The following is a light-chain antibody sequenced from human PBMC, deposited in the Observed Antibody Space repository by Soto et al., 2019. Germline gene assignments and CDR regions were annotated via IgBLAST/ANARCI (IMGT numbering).Light chain of an antibody. Sequence: EIVLTQSPGTLSLSPGERATLSCRASQSVSSSYLAWYQQKPGQAPRLLIYGASSRATGIPDRFSGSGSGRDFSLTISRLEPEDLAVYYWQQYGSSPWTFGQGTKVEIK. J-gene: IGKJ1*01. CDR2: GAS. CDR1: QSVSSSY. V-gene: IGKV3-20*01. CDR3: QQYGSSPWT.